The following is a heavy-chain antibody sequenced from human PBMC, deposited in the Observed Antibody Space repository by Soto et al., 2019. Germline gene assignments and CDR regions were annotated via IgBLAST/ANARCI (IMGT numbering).Heavy chain of an antibody. V-gene: IGHV3-48*01. CDR2: ISSSSSTI. CDR3: ASFRAAAGTSHFDY. J-gene: IGHJ4*02. Sequence: GGSLRLSCAASGFTFSSYSMNWVRQAPGKGLEWVSYISSSSSTIYYADSVKGRFTISRDNAKNSLYLQMNSLRAEDTAVYYCASFRAAAGTSHFDYWGQGTLVTVSS. D-gene: IGHD6-13*01. CDR1: GFTFSSYS.